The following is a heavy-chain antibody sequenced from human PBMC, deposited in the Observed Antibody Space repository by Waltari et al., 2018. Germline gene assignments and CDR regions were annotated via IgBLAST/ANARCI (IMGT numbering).Heavy chain of an antibody. CDR2: INPNSGGT. J-gene: IGHJ4*02. CDR1: GYTFTGYY. D-gene: IGHD2-15*01. Sequence: QVQLVQSGAEVKKPGASVKVSCKASGYTFTGYYMHWVRQAPGQGLEWMGWINPNSGGTNYAQKFQGWVTMTRDTSISTAYMELSRLRSDDTAVYYCARSAAPLIVVVVAATPAHFDYWGQGTLVTVSS. V-gene: IGHV1-2*04. CDR3: ARSAAPLIVVVVAATPAHFDY.